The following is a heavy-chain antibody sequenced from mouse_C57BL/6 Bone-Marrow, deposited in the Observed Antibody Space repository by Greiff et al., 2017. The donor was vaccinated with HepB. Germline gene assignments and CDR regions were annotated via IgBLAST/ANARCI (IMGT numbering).Heavy chain of an antibody. CDR2: IYPGDGDT. CDR1: GYAFSSYW. J-gene: IGHJ2*01. CDR3: ARGPLIRAWFDY. Sequence: QVHVKQSGAELVKPGASVKISCKASGYAFSSYWMNWVKQRPGKGLEWIGQIYPGDGDTNYNGKFKGKATLTADKSSSTAYMQLSSLTSEDSAVYFCARGPLIRAWFDYWGQGTTLTVSS. V-gene: IGHV1-80*01.